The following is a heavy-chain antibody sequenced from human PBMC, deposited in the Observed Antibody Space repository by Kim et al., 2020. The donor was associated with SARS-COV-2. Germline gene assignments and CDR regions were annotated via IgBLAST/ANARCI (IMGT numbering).Heavy chain of an antibody. CDR3: ARDRSEITIFGVVRYGMDV. CDR2: ISSSSSYI. D-gene: IGHD3-3*01. CDR1: GFTFSSYS. V-gene: IGHV3-21*01. J-gene: IGHJ6*02. Sequence: GGSLRLSCAASGFTFSSYSMNWVRQAPRKGLEWVSSISSSSSYIYYADSVEGRFTISRDNAKNSLYLQMNSMRAEDTAVYYCARDRSEITIFGVVRYGMDVWGQGTTVTV.